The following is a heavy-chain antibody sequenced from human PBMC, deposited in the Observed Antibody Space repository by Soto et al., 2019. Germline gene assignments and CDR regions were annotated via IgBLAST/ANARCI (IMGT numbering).Heavy chain of an antibody. V-gene: IGHV4-30-4*01. CDR3: ASDTYGADY. D-gene: IGHD3-10*01. J-gene: IGHJ4*02. CDR1: GDSVTSGTYY. Sequence: PSETLSLTCTVSGDSVTSGTYYWSWIRQPPGKGLEWIGYISYSGTTYYNPSLKSRVSISLDTSKNQFSLKLSSVTTADTAVYYCASDTYGADYWGRGSLVTVSS. CDR2: ISYSGTT.